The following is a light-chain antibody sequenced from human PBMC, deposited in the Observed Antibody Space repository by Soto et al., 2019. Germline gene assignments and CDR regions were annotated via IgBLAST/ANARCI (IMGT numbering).Light chain of an antibody. J-gene: IGKJ1*01. CDR1: QSVSSY. Sequence: EIVLTQSPATLSLSPGERATLSCRASQSVSSYLAWYQQKPGQAPRLLIYDASNRATGIPARFSGSGSGTDFTLTISSLEPEDFAVYHCQQYNNWPPVTFGQGTKVDI. CDR2: DAS. CDR3: QQYNNWPPVT. V-gene: IGKV3-11*01.